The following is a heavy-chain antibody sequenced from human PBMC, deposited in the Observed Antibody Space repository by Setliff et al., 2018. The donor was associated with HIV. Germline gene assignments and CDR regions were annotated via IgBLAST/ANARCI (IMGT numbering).Heavy chain of an antibody. CDR3: ARLRYSVFDY. V-gene: IGHV4-39*07. J-gene: IGHJ4*01. CDR1: GGSISSSSYY. CDR2: IYYRGST. Sequence: SETLSLTCTVSGGSISSSSYYWGWIRQPPGKGLEWIGSIYYRGSTYYNPSLKSRVTMSVDTSKNQFSLKLSSVTAADTAVYYCARLRYSVFDYWGHGTLVTVSS. D-gene: IGHD3-9*01.